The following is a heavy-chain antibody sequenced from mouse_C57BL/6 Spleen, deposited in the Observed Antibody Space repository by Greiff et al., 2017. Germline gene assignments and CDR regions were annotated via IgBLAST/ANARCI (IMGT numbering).Heavy chain of an antibody. Sequence: EVQLQQSGPVLVKPGASVKMSCKASGYTFTDYYMNWVKQSHGKSLEWIGVINPYNGGTSYNQKFKGKATLTVDTSSSTAYMELNSLTSEDSAVYYCARQLGLGYYFDYWGQGTTLTVSS. V-gene: IGHV1-19*01. CDR2: INPYNGGT. J-gene: IGHJ2*01. CDR3: ARQLGLGYYFDY. CDR1: GYTFTDYY. D-gene: IGHD3-1*01.